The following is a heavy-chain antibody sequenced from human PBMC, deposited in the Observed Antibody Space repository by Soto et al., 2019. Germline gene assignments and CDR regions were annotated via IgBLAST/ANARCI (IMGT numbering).Heavy chain of an antibody. V-gene: IGHV4-31*03. CDR3: ARYCLYCGAKHYYFDY. CDR2: IYYSGST. Sequence: SETLSLTCTVSGGSISSGGYYWSWIRQHPGKGLEWIGYIYYSGSTYYNPSLKSRVTISVYTSKNQFSLKLSSVTAADTAVYYCARYCLYCGAKHYYFDYWGQGTLVTVSS. D-gene: IGHD2-21*01. J-gene: IGHJ4*02. CDR1: GGSISSGGYY.